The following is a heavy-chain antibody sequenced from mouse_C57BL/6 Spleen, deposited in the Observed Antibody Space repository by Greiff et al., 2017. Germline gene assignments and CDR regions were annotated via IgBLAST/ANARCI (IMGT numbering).Heavy chain of an antibody. J-gene: IGHJ4*01. Sequence: QVQLQQPGAELVRPGSSVKLSCKASGYTFTSYWMDWVKQRPGQGLEWIGNIYPSDSETHYNQKFKDKATLTVDKSSSTAYMQLSSLTSEDSAVYYCARSGYGNLYYAMDYWGQGTSVTVSS. D-gene: IGHD2-10*02. CDR3: ARSGYGNLYYAMDY. CDR1: GYTFTSYW. CDR2: IYPSDSET. V-gene: IGHV1-61*01.